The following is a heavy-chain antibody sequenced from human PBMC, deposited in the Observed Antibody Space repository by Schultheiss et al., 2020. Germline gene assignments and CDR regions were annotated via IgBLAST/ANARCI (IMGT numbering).Heavy chain of an antibody. D-gene: IGHD4-17*01. CDR3: AKGLAVTTGYPLGYFDY. CDR1: GFTFDDYT. Sequence: GGSLRLSCAASGFTFDDYTMHWVRQAPGKGLEWVAVISYDGSNKYYADSVKGRFTISRDNSKNTLYLHMNSLRAEDTAIYYCAKGLAVTTGYPLGYFDYWGQGTLVTVSS. J-gene: IGHJ4*02. CDR2: ISYDGSNK. V-gene: IGHV3-30*18.